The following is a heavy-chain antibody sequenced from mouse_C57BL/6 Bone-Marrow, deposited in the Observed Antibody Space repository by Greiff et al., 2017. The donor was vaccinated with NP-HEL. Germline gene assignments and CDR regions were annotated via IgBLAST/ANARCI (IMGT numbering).Heavy chain of an antibody. V-gene: IGHV3-6*01. J-gene: IGHJ4*01. CDR1: GYSITSGYY. CDR3: ARTPYPYYAMDY. D-gene: IGHD2-10*01. CDR2: ISYDGSN. Sequence: EVQRVESGPGLVKPSQSLSLTCSVTGYSITSGYYWNWIRQFPGNKLEWMSYISYDGSNNYNPSLKNRISITRDTSKNQFFLKLNSVTTEDTATYYCARTPYPYYAMDYWGQGTSVTVSS.